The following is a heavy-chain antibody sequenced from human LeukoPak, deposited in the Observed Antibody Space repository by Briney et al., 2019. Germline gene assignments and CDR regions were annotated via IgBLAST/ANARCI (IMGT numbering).Heavy chain of an antibody. Sequence: ASVTVSCKASGYTFTGYYMHWVRQAPGQGLEWMGWINPNSGGTNYAQKFQGRGTMTRDTSISTAYMELSRLRSADTAVYYCVRDLGNYESYWGQGTLVTVSS. CDR1: GYTFTGYY. J-gene: IGHJ4*02. CDR3: VRDLGNYESY. CDR2: INPNSGGT. V-gene: IGHV1-2*02. D-gene: IGHD4-11*01.